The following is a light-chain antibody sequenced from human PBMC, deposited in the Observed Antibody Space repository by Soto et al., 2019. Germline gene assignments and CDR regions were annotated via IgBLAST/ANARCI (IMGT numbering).Light chain of an antibody. CDR1: SSNIGSGYP. V-gene: IGLV1-40*01. CDR2: NNN. J-gene: IGLJ3*02. Sequence: QSVLTQPPSVSGAPGERVTISCTGRSSNIGSGYPVHWYQQLPGTAPKLLIYNNNYRPSGVPDRFVGSQSGTSASLAITGLQDEDEGDYSCQSYDTGLSGWAFGGGTKLTVL. CDR3: QSYDTGLSGWA.